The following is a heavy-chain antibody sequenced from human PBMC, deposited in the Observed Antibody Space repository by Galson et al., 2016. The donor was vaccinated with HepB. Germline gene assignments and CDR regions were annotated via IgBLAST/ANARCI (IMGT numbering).Heavy chain of an antibody. Sequence: SETLSLTCTVSGYSISSSGYYWGWIRQSPGKGLEWIGCIYHSGTTYYNPSLRSQVTIPVDTSRNQFSLELSSVTAADTALYYCARMPLDPHTSGRLDYWGQGTLVTVSS. CDR1: GYSISSSGYY. D-gene: IGHD6-19*01. J-gene: IGHJ4*02. CDR2: IYHSGTT. V-gene: IGHV4-38-2*02. CDR3: ARMPLDPHTSGRLDY.